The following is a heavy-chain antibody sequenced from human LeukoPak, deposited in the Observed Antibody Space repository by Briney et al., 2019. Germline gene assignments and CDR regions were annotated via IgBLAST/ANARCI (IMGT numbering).Heavy chain of an antibody. CDR3: ARERLYNY. V-gene: IGHV1-18*01. D-gene: IGHD2-2*02. Sequence: GASVKVSCKASGYTFTSYGISWVRQAPGQGLEWMGWINAYNGNTNYAQKLQGRVTLTTDTSTSTAYMELRSLTSDDTAVNYCARERLYNYWGQGTLVTVSS. J-gene: IGHJ4*02. CDR2: INAYNGNT. CDR1: GYTFTSYG.